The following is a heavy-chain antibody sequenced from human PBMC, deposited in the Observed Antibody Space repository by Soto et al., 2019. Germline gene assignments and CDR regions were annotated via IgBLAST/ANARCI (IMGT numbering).Heavy chain of an antibody. CDR2: ISYDGSNK. CDR3: ARDNDGSGNFYFYYYYGMDV. Sequence: LSLTCAVSSGSSSSSYWWSWVRQPPGKGLEWVAGISYDGSNKYYAVSVKGRFTISRGDSKNTLYLQMNSLRAEDTAVYYCARDNDGSGNFYFYYYYGMDVWGQGTTVTVSS. CDR1: SGSSSSSYW. V-gene: IGHV3-30-3*01. J-gene: IGHJ6*02. D-gene: IGHD3-10*01.